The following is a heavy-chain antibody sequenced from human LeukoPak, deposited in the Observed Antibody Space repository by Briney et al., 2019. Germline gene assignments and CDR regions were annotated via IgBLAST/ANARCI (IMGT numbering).Heavy chain of an antibody. V-gene: IGHV3-23*01. CDR3: AKGSSTWFDAFDI. CDR2: ISGSGGST. D-gene: IGHD6-13*01. Sequence: PGGSLRLSCAASGFTFSSYDMSWVRQAPGKGLEWVSAISGSGGSTYYAESVKGRFTISRDNSKNTLYLQMNSLRAEDTAVYYCAKGSSTWFDAFDIWGQGTMVTVSS. J-gene: IGHJ3*02. CDR1: GFTFSSYD.